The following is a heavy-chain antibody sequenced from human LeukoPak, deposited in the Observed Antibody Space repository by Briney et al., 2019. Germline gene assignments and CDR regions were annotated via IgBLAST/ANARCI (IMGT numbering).Heavy chain of an antibody. V-gene: IGHV3-11*04. CDR2: ISSSGSTI. CDR1: GFTFSDYY. J-gene: IGHJ4*02. Sequence: NPGGSLRLSCAASGFTFSDYYMSWIRQAPGKGLKWVSYISSSGSTIYYADSVKGRFTISRDNAKNSLYLQMNSLRAEDAAVYYCARVQYCSGGSCYRFDYWGQGTLVTVSS. D-gene: IGHD2-15*01. CDR3: ARVQYCSGGSCYRFDY.